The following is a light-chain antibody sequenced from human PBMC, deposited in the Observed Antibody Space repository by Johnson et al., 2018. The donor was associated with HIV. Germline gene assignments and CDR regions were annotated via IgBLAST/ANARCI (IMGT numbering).Light chain of an antibody. Sequence: QSVLTQPPSVSAAPGQKVTISCSGSSSNIGNNYVSWYQQLPGTAPKLLIYDNNKRPSGIPDRFSGSKSGTSATLGLTGLQTGDEADYYCGTLDSSLSAVYVFRTGTKVTVL. CDR1: SSNIGNNY. J-gene: IGLJ1*01. CDR3: GTLDSSLSAVYV. CDR2: DNN. V-gene: IGLV1-51*01.